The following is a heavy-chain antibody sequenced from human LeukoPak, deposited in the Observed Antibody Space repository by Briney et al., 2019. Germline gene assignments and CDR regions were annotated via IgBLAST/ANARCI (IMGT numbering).Heavy chain of an antibody. CDR2: FSGGGDS. V-gene: IGHV3-23*01. J-gene: IGHJ4*02. CDR1: GFTSGIYA. Sequence: GGSLRLSCAASGFTSGIYAMSWVRQAPGKGLEWVSAFSGGGDSFYADSVRGRFSVSADKSKNILYLQMNSLRAEDTAVYYCAKESDYGGNSDDYWGQGTLVTVSS. CDR3: AKESDYGGNSDDY. D-gene: IGHD4-23*01.